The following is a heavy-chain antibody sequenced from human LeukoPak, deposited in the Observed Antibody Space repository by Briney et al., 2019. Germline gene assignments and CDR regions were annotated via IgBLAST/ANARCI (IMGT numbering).Heavy chain of an antibody. J-gene: IGHJ4*02. D-gene: IGHD3-10*01. Sequence: SETLSLTCTVSGYSISSGYYWGWIRQPPGKGLEWIGSIYHSGSTYYNPSLKSRVTMSLDTSKNQFSLKLSSVTAADTAVYYCARHGGVYFDHWGQGTLVTVSS. CDR2: IYHSGST. V-gene: IGHV4-38-2*02. CDR3: ARHGGVYFDH. CDR1: GYSISSGYY.